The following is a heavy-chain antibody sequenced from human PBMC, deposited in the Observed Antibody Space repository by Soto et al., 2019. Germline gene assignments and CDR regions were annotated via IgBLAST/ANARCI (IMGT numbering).Heavy chain of an antibody. CDR3: ANPPAKYSSGWYSY. CDR2: ISGSGGST. J-gene: IGHJ4*02. CDR1: GFTFSSYA. V-gene: IGHV3-23*01. D-gene: IGHD6-19*01. Sequence: EVQLLESGGGLVQPGGSLRLSCAASGFTFSSYAMSWVRQAPGKGLEWVSAISGSGGSTYYADSVKGRFTISRDNSKNTLYLQMNSLRAEDTAVYYCANPPAKYSSGWYSYWGQGTLVTVSS.